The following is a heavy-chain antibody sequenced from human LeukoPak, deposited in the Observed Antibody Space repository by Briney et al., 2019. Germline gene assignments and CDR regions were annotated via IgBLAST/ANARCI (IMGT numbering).Heavy chain of an antibody. CDR2: INPSGGST. D-gene: IGHD3-22*01. J-gene: IGHJ4*02. CDR3: ARDRRYYDSSGYYSFVY. Sequence: GASVTLSCTASGYTFTSYYIHWVRQAPGQGLEWMGIINPSGGSTSYAQKFQGRVTMTRDTSTSTVYMELSSLRSEDTAVYYCARDRRYYDSSGYYSFVYWGQGTLVTVSS. CDR1: GYTFTSYY. V-gene: IGHV1-46*01.